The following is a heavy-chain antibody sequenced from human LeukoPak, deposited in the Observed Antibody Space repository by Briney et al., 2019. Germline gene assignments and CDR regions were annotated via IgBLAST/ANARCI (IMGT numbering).Heavy chain of an antibody. V-gene: IGHV4-39*01. Sequence: SETLSLTCTVSGSSISSSSYYWSWLRQSPGKGLEWIGNIYYSGSTSYNPSLKSRVTISIDTSKNQFSLKLSSVTAADTAVYYCARLNDEFGVLIPSFDSWGQGTLVTVSS. J-gene: IGHJ4*02. D-gene: IGHD3-3*01. CDR1: GSSISSSSYY. CDR3: ARLNDEFGVLIPSFDS. CDR2: IYYSGST.